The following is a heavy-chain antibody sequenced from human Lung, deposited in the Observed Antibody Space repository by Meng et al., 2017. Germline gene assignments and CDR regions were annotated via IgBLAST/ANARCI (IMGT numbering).Heavy chain of an antibody. Sequence: SGEGLGQRGGSLRLSCEASGFTFSTHWMHWFRKAPGKGLEWVSRITGDWSSTIYADSVQGRFTMSRDNAKNTLSLQMNSLRAEDTAVYYCARGGVTTDDWGQGTLVTVSS. D-gene: IGHD4-17*01. J-gene: IGHJ4*02. CDR3: ARGGVTTDD. V-gene: IGHV3-74*01. CDR1: GFTFSTHW. CDR2: ITGDWSST.